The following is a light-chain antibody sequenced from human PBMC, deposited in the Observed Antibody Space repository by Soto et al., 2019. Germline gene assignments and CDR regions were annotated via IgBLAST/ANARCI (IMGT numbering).Light chain of an antibody. CDR1: SGHSSYA. Sequence: QLVLTQSPSASASLGASVKLTCTLSSGHSSYAIAWHQQQPEKGSRYLMKLNSDGSHSKGDGIPDRFSGSSSGAERYLTISSLQSEDEADYYCQTWGTGIRVFGTGTKATVL. V-gene: IGLV4-69*01. CDR3: QTWGTGIRV. J-gene: IGLJ1*01. CDR2: LNSDGSH.